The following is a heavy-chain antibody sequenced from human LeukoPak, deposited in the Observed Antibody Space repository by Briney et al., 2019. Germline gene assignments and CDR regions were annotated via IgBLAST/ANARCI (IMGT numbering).Heavy chain of an antibody. J-gene: IGHJ3*01. CDR1: GLTFHNTW. CDR2: IINDGITT. V-gene: IGHV3-74*01. CDR3: AADGEYAFLV. Sequence: PGGSLRLSCAASGLTFHNTWMHWIRQAPGKGLVWVSRIINDGITTTYADSVKGRFTISRDNAKKTLYLQMNSLRADDTGAYYCAADGEYAFLVWGQGTTVTVSS. D-gene: IGHD2/OR15-2a*01.